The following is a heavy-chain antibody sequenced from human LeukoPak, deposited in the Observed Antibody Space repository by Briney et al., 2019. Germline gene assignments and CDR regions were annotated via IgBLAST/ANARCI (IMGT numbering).Heavy chain of an antibody. D-gene: IGHD3-3*01. CDR3: ARSGDFWSGSYYYMDV. Sequence: PSETLSLTCTVSGGSISSGSYYWTWIRQPAGKGLEWIGRIYTSGSTNYNPSLKSRVTISVDTSKNQFSLKLSSVTAADTAVYYCARSGDFWSGSYYYMDVWGKGTTVTVSS. V-gene: IGHV4-61*02. CDR1: GGSISSGSYY. J-gene: IGHJ6*03. CDR2: IYTSGST.